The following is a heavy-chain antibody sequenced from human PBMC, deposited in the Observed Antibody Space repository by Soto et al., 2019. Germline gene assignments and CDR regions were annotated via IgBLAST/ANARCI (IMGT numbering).Heavy chain of an antibody. CDR3: ARSSGGDDY. D-gene: IGHD2-15*01. J-gene: IGHJ4*02. V-gene: IGHV4-59*01. CDR1: RGSSSSYY. Sequence: XXTLSLTCTVSRGSSSSYYWSWIRQPPGKGLEWXGYISXSGSTNHNPSXXSRVTISXXKSKHQLSLKLSPVTAPDTAVYYCARSSGGDDYCGQGTLVTASS. CDR2: ISXSGST.